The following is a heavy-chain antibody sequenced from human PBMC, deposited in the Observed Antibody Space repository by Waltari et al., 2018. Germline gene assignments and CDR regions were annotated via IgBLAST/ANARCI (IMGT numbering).Heavy chain of an antibody. Sequence: QVQLVQAGAEVKKPGASVKVSCKASGYTFTSYDINWVRQATGQGLEWMGCMNPNSGNTGYDQKFQGRVTITMNTSLSTAYMELSSLRSEDTAVYYCARGNSYGVYYYMDVWGKGTTVTVSS. CDR3: ARGNSYGVYYYMDV. CDR2: MNPNSGNT. J-gene: IGHJ6*03. V-gene: IGHV1-8*03. CDR1: GYTFTSYD. D-gene: IGHD5-18*01.